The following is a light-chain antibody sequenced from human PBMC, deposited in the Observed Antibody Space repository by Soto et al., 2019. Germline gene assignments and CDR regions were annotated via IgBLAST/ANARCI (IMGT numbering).Light chain of an antibody. CDR3: KQYDKXPLT. Sequence: EIVLTESPGTLSLSPGVIATLSCRAIQSVINSDLAWHQQKPGQAPMLLICGVSSRDAGITDRFSGSGSGTDLPLTISRLEPEDYAVYYSKQYDKXPLTCGGGTKV. CDR2: GVS. CDR1: QSVINSD. V-gene: IGKV3-20*01. J-gene: IGKJ4*01.